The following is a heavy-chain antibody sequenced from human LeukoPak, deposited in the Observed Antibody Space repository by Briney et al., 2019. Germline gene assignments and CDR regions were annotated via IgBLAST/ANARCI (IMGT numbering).Heavy chain of an antibody. J-gene: IGHJ6*03. V-gene: IGHV3-7*01. CDR3: ARDKGRYYYYMDV. CDR2: IKQDGSEK. CDR1: GFAFSSCW. Sequence: GGSLRLSCAASGFAFSSCWMNWVRQAPGKGLEWAANIKQDGSEKYYVDSVKGRFTISRDNAKNSLYLQMNSLRAEDTAVYYCARDKGRYYYYMDVWGKGTTVTISS.